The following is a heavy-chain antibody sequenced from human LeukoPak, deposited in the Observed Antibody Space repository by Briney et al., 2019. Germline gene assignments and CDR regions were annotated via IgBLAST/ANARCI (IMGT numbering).Heavy chain of an antibody. J-gene: IGHJ6*02. CDR1: GGSLSSGDYY. V-gene: IGHV4-30-4*01. CDR3: ARDRRYYGMDV. Sequence: SETLSHTCTVSGGSLSSGDYYWSWTRQPPGKGLEWIGYIYYSGSTYYNPSLKSRVTISVDTSKNQFSLKLSSVTAADTAVYYCARDRRYYGMDVWGQGTTVTVSS. CDR2: IYYSGST.